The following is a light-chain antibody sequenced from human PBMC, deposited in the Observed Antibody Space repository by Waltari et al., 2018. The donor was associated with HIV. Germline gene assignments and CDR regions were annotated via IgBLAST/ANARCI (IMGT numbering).Light chain of an antibody. CDR1: ESLNSH. V-gene: IGKV3-15*01. J-gene: IGKJ2*01. CDR3: QQYNNWPPYT. CDR2: VAA. Sequence: VMTQSPATISKPRRQPATLSCRASESLNSHFAWYQHKPGQAPRPRIYVAATRAAGVPARFSGSGSGTEFSLTISSLQSEDFAIYYCQQYNNWPPYTFGQGTRLEIK.